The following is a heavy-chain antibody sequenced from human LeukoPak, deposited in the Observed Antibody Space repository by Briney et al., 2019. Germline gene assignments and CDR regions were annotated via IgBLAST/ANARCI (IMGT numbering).Heavy chain of an antibody. V-gene: IGHV1-58*01. J-gene: IGHJ6*03. CDR3: AADYYYGSGSSSYMDV. Sequence: SVKVSCNASGFTFTSSAVQWVRQARGQRLEWIGWIVVGSGNTNYAQKFQERVTITRDMSTSTAYMELSSLRSEDTAVYYCAADYYYGSGSSSYMDVWGKGTTVTVSS. CDR2: IVVGSGNT. D-gene: IGHD3-10*01. CDR1: GFTFTSSA.